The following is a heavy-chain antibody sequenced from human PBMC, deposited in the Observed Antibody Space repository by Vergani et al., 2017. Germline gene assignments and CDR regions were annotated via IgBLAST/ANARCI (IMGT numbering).Heavy chain of an antibody. CDR3: AKAGSGTSGSRQYNVYMDV. D-gene: IGHD3-10*01. Sequence: QVQLAESGGGRVQPGRSLRLSCAASGFSFSSYAIHWVRQAPGKGLEWVAVISNDGSKKYYADSVKGRFTISRDNSKNTLDLQMNILRTQDTAVYYCAKAGSGTSGSRQYNVYMDVWGKGTTVTVS. CDR1: GFSFSSYA. CDR2: ISNDGSKK. J-gene: IGHJ6*03. V-gene: IGHV3-30*18.